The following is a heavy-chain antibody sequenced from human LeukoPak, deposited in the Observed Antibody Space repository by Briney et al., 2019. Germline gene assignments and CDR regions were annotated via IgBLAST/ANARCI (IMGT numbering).Heavy chain of an antibody. D-gene: IGHD6-13*01. CDR1: GGTFSSYA. CDR2: IIPIFGTA. Sequence: GAPVKVSCKASGGTFSSYAISWVRQAPGQGLEWMGGIIPIFGTANYAQKFQGRVTITADESTSTAYMELSSLRSEDTAVYYCARSGSSSWYWKFDYWGQGTLVTVSS. CDR3: ARSGSSSWYWKFDY. J-gene: IGHJ4*02. V-gene: IGHV1-69*13.